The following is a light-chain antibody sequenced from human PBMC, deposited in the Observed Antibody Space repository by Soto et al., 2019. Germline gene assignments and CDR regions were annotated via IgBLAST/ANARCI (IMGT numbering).Light chain of an antibody. J-gene: IGKJ1*01. V-gene: IGKV3-20*01. CDR1: QSVSNNY. Sequence: IVLTQSPGTLSLSPLERATLSCRASQSVSNNYLAWYQQKPGQAPRLLIYGASNRATGIPDRFSGSGSGTDFTLTISRLEPEDFAVYYCEQYGSSPWTFGEGTKVDIK. CDR2: GAS. CDR3: EQYGSSPWT.